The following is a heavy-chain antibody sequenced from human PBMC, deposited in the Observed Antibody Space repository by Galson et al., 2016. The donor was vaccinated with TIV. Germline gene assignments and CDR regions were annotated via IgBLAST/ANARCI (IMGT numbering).Heavy chain of an antibody. J-gene: IGHJ4*02. CDR3: ASGSNYGDFGGPEFDY. CDR2: IWYDGSHT. V-gene: IGHV3-33*01. Sequence: SLRLSCAASGFSFSTYGMHWVRRAPGKGLEWLAAIWYDGSHTYYGDSVKGRFTISRDNSKNTLYLQMNSLRAEDTAVYYCASGSNYGDFGGPEFDYWGRGTLVTVSS. CDR1: GFSFSTYG. D-gene: IGHD4-17*01.